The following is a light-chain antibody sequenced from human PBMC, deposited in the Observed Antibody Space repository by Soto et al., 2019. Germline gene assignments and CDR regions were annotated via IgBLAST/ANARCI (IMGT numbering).Light chain of an antibody. J-gene: IGLJ2*01. CDR1: SSDVGGYNF. V-gene: IGLV2-8*01. CDR3: SSYAGSNSVV. Sequence: QSALTQPPSASGSPGQSVTISCTGTSSDVGGYNFVSWYQQHPGKAPKLMIYEVTKRPSGVPDRFAGSKSGNTASLAVSVLQAEDEAEYYCSSYAGSNSVVFGGGTKLTVL. CDR2: EVT.